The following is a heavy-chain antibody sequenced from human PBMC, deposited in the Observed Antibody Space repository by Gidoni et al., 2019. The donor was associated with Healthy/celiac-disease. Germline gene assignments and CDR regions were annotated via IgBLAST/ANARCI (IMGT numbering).Heavy chain of an antibody. Sequence: QVRLWGSGGGVARPGGPVRLSGAPSGFPSSSYGLHWVRQAPGKGLEWVTFIRFDGNYKYYADAVKGRFTIFRDNSKNTLYLQMNSLRPEDTAVYYCAKDHAGATYHFDYWGQGTLVTVSS. CDR1: GFPSSSYG. CDR3: AKDHAGATYHFDY. J-gene: IGHJ4*02. V-gene: IGHV3-30*02. D-gene: IGHD1-26*01. CDR2: IRFDGNYK.